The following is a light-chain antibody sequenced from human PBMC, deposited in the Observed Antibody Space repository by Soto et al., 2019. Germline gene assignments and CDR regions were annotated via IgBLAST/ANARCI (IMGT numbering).Light chain of an antibody. Sequence: NFMLTQPHSVSESPGKTVTISCTGSSGSIASNYVQWYQQRPGSAPTTVIYEDNQRPSGVPDRFSGSIDSSSNSASLTISGLKTEDEADYYCQSYDSSNWVFGGGTQVTVL. CDR2: EDN. CDR1: SGSIASNY. J-gene: IGLJ3*02. CDR3: QSYDSSNWV. V-gene: IGLV6-57*02.